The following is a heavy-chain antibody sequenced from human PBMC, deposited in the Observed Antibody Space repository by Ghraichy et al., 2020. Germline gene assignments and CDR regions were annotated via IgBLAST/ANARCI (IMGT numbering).Heavy chain of an antibody. CDR1: GGSFSGYY. V-gene: IGHV4-34*01. CDR3: ARGPRVRVDGEGDFDI. CDR2: INHSGST. D-gene: IGHD2-21*01. Sequence: SETLSLTCAVYGGSFSGYYWSWIRQPPGKGLEWIGEINHSGSTNYNPSLKSRVTISVDTSKNQFSLKLSSVTAADTAVYYCARGPRVRVDGEGDFDIWGQGTMVTVSS. J-gene: IGHJ3*02.